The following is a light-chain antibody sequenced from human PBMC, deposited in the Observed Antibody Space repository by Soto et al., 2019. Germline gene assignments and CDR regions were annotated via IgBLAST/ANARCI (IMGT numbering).Light chain of an antibody. CDR1: QIVRSTY. V-gene: IGKV3-11*01. Sequence: VLTQSPGTLSLSPGESATLSCRASQIVRSTYLAWYQQKPGQAPRLLIYDASNRATGIPARFSGSGSGTDFTLTISSLEPEDFAVYYCQQRSNWPSFGQGTRLEIK. J-gene: IGKJ5*01. CDR3: QQRSNWPS. CDR2: DAS.